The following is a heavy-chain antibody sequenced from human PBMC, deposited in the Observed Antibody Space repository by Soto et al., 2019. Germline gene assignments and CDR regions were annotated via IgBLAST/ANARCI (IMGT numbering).Heavy chain of an antibody. D-gene: IGHD3-22*01. CDR3: ARGGYDSSGYYFRLDY. V-gene: IGHV4-4*02. Sequence: QVQLQESGPGLVKPSGTLSLTCAVSGDSMRSNNWWSWVRQPPGKGLEWIGEIYHSGTTNYNPSLKSLVPISVDKSKNQFSLRLNSVTAADTAFYYCARGGYDSSGYYFRLDYWGQGTLVTVSS. J-gene: IGHJ4*02. CDR2: IYHSGTT. CDR1: GDSMRSNNW.